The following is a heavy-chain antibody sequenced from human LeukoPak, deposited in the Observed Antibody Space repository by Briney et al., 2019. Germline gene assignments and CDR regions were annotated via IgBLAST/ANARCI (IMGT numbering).Heavy chain of an antibody. CDR2: IYTSGST. V-gene: IGHV4-4*07. CDR1: GGSISSYY. CDR3: EREWSLCSGWYSVVDYYYYYGMDV. Sequence: SETLSLTCTVSGGSISSYYWSWIRQPAGKGLEWIGRIYTSGSTNYNPSLKSRVTMPVDTSKNQFSLKLSSVTPADTDVYYCEREWSLCSGWYSVVDYYYYYGMDVWGQGTTVTVSS. D-gene: IGHD6-19*01. J-gene: IGHJ6*02.